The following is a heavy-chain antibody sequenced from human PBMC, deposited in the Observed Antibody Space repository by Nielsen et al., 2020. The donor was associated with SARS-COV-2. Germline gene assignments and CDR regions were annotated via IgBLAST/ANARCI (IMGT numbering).Heavy chain of an antibody. Sequence: GESLKISCAASGFTFSSYGMHWVRQAPGKGLEWVAVIWYDGSNKYYADSVKGRFTISRDNSKNTLYLQMNSLRAEDTAVYYCARDLGWLRDYWGQGTLVTVSS. CDR1: GFTFSSYG. J-gene: IGHJ4*02. V-gene: IGHV3-33*01. CDR2: IWYDGSNK. D-gene: IGHD5-12*01. CDR3: ARDLGWLRDY.